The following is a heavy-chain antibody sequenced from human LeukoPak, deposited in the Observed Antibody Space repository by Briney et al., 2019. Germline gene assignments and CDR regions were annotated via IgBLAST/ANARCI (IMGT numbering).Heavy chain of an antibody. CDR1: GFTFDDYT. J-gene: IGHJ6*03. Sequence: QSGGALRLSWAASGFTFDDYTMLWVRHPPGKGLEWVSLMTCDAGTTYYAGSVKGRFTTSRDNSKNSLYLQMNSLRSEDTALYYCAKGGQTAARDMDVWGKGTTVTVSS. D-gene: IGHD2-2*01. V-gene: IGHV3-43*01. CDR3: AKGGQTAARDMDV. CDR2: MTCDAGTT.